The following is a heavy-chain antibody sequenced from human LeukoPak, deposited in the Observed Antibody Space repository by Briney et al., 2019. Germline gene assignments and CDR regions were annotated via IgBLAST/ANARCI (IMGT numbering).Heavy chain of an antibody. CDR2: ISYDGSNK. V-gene: IGHV3-30*04. CDR1: GFTFSSYA. D-gene: IGHD3-22*01. J-gene: IGHJ4*02. Sequence: GGSLRLSCAASGFTFSSYAMHWVRQAPGKGLEWVAVISYDGSNKYYADSVKGRFTISRDNSKNTLYLQMNSLRAEDTAVYYCARDGGYYYDSSGYYYKSGSLDYWGQGTLVTVSS. CDR3: ARDGGYYYDSSGYYYKSGSLDY.